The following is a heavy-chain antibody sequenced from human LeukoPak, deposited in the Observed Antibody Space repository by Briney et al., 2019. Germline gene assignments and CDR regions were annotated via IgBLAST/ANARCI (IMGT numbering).Heavy chain of an antibody. CDR2: IKSKTDGGTS. CDR1: GFTFSNAW. V-gene: IGHV3-15*01. CDR3: TTDYDVLPLQD. Sequence: GGSLRLSCAASGFTFSNAWMSWVRQAPGKGLEWVGRIKSKTDGGTSDYAAPVKGRFTISRDDSKNTLYLQMNSLKTEDTAVYYGTTDYDVLPLQDWGQGTLVTFSS. D-gene: IGHD3-9*01. J-gene: IGHJ4*02.